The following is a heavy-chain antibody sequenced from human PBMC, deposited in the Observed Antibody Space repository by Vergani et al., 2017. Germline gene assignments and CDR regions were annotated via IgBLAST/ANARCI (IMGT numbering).Heavy chain of an antibody. D-gene: IGHD2-2*01. Sequence: QVQLQESGPGLVKPSQTLSLTCTVSGGSISSGSYYWSWIRQPAGKGLEWIGRIYTSGSTNYNPSLKSRVTISVDTSKNQFALQLSSVTAADTAVYYCARGPLYRTPWQYHVPEMDGWGEGSTVTVPS. CDR2: IYTSGST. CDR3: ARGPLYRTPWQYHVPEMDG. CDR1: GGSISSGSYY. V-gene: IGHV4-61*02. J-gene: IGHJ6*04.